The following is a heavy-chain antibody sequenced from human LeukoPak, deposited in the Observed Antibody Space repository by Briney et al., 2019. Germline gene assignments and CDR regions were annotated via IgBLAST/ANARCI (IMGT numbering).Heavy chain of an antibody. Sequence: PGGSLRLSCAASGLTFGSYAMSWVRQAPGKGLEWVSVISGSGGSTYYADSVKGRFTISRDNSKNTLYLQMSGLRFEDTAVYYCAKGYDWSLGSHNWFDPWGQGTLVTVSS. CDR1: GLTFGSYA. CDR2: ISGSGGST. J-gene: IGHJ5*02. V-gene: IGHV3-23*01. D-gene: IGHD3-9*01. CDR3: AKGYDWSLGSHNWFDP.